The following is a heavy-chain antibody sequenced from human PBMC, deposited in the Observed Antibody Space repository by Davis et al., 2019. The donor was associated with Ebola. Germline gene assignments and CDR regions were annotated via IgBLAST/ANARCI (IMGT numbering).Heavy chain of an antibody. Sequence: ASVKVSCKVSGYTLTELSVHWVRQAPGKGLEWMGGFDPEDGETIYAQKFQGRVTMTEDTSTDTAYMELSSLRSEDTAVYYCATSLVPAAFYYYYGMDVWGQGTTVTVSS. V-gene: IGHV1-24*01. CDR1: GYTLTELS. D-gene: IGHD2-2*01. J-gene: IGHJ6*02. CDR3: ATSLVPAAFYYYYGMDV. CDR2: FDPEDGET.